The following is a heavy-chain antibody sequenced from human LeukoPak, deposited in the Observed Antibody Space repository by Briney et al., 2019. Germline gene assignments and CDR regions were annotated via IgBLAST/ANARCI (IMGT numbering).Heavy chain of an antibody. V-gene: IGHV4-59*01. CDR2: VYYSGST. D-gene: IGHD3-3*01. J-gene: IGHJ4*02. Sequence: SETLSLTCIISHGSISDDYWSWIRQPPGKGLEWIGYVYYSGSTNYNPSLKSRVTISVDRSKNQFSLKLTSLTTADTAVYYCARSAAGHQYYFDYWGQGTVVTVS. CDR3: ARSAAGHQYYFDY. CDR1: HGSISDDY.